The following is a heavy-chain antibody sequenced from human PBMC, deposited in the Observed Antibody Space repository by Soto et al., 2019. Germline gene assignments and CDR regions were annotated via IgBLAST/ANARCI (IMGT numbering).Heavy chain of an antibody. CDR2: ISSSGSTI. V-gene: IGHV3-11*01. D-gene: IGHD3-22*01. CDR3: AKDKGDYYDSSGYYLVAFDI. Sequence: TGGSLRLSCAASGFTFSDYYMSWIRQAPGKGLEWVSYISSSGSTIYYADSVKGRFTISRDNAKNSLYLQMNSLRAEDTAVYYCAKDKGDYYDSSGYYLVAFDIWGQGTMVTVSS. J-gene: IGHJ3*02. CDR1: GFTFSDYY.